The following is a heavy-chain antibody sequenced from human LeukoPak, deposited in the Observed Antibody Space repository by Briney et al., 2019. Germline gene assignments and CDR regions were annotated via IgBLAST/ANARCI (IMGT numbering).Heavy chain of an antibody. V-gene: IGHV4-4*07. CDR2: IYTSGST. CDR3: ARHEDYGSGSYYFGY. CDR1: GGSISSYY. Sequence: SETLSLTCTVSGGSISSYYWNWIRQPAGKGLDWIGRIYTSGSTNYNPYLTSRVTISVDTSKNQFSLKLSSVTAADTAVYYCARHEDYGSGSYYFGYWGQGTLVTVSS. D-gene: IGHD3-10*01. J-gene: IGHJ4*02.